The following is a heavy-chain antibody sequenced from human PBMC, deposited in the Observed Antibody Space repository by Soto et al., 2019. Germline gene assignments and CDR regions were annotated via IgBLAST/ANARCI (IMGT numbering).Heavy chain of an antibody. CDR3: AKDIRPFGDSRGGYFDY. V-gene: IGHV3-23*04. D-gene: IGHD3-3*01. J-gene: IGHJ4*02. Sequence: EVQLVESGGDLIQPGGSLRLSCVASGITFGSRAMSWVRQAPGEGLEWVSTITDTGGEAKYADSVRGRFTISRDNSKNSLYLQMNSLRAEDTALYYCAKDIRPFGDSRGGYFDYLGQGTLVTVSS. CDR1: GITFGSRA. CDR2: ITDTGGEA.